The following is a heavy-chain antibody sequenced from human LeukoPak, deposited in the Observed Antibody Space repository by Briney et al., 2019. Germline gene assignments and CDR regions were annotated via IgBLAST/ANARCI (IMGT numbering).Heavy chain of an antibody. V-gene: IGHV3-48*02. CDR2: ISTSGNTM. D-gene: IGHD3-10*01. Sequence: GGSLRLSCAASGFTFSSCSLNWVRQSPGKGLEWVSFISTSGNTMYYADSVKGRFTISRDNAKNSLYLQMNSLRDEDSAVYYCARGPYSGSGGERLDYWGQGTLVTVYS. CDR3: ARGPYSGSGGERLDY. J-gene: IGHJ4*02. CDR1: GFTFSSCS.